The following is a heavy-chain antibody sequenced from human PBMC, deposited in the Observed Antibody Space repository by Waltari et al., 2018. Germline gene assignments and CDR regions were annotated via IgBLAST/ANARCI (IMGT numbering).Heavy chain of an antibody. CDR3: ARVPTDELVQGDWFDP. V-gene: IGHV1-18*01. CDR1: GYTFTSYS. J-gene: IGHJ5*02. Sequence: QAQLVQSGAEMKKPGASVKVSCKASGYTFTSYSISWVRQAPGQGLEWMGWISANNGDTKYAQKFQGRVTLTTDTSANTAYMEVKSLRSDDTAVYFCARVPTDELVQGDWFDPWGQGTLVTVSS. D-gene: IGHD6-6*01. CDR2: ISANNGDT.